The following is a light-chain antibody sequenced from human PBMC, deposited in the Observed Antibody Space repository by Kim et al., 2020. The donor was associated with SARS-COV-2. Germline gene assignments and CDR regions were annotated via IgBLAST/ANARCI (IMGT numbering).Light chain of an antibody. CDR1: SSDVGVYNF. CDR3: SSYTSSWTLV. V-gene: IGLV2-14*03. CDR2: DVR. J-gene: IGLJ3*02. Sequence: QSALTQPASVSGSPGQSITIPCSGTSSDVGVYNFVSWYQQHPGKAPKLMIYDVRNRPSGVSSRFSGSRSGNTASLTISGLQAEDEADYYCSSYTSSWTLVFGGGTKLTVL.